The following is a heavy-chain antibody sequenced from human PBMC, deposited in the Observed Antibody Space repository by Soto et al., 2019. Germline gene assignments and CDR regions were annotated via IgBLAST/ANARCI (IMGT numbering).Heavy chain of an antibody. CDR1: GFTFRSYG. D-gene: IGHD2-2*01. J-gene: IGHJ5*01. V-gene: IGHV3-30*18. Sequence: QVHLEESGGGVVQPGRSLRLSCAASGFTFRSYGMHWVRQAPGKGLEWVAVISYDGSNKYYVDSVKGRFTISRDNSKNTLYLQMNSLRVEDTAVYYFAKDLDSTNWGNWFDSWGQGTLVTVSS. CDR2: ISYDGSNK. CDR3: AKDLDSTNWGNWFDS.